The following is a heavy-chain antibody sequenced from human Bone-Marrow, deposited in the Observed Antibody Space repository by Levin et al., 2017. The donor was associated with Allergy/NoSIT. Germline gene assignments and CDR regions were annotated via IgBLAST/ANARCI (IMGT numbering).Heavy chain of an antibody. CDR3: ARALDTMVRGDQFDY. J-gene: IGHJ4*02. Sequence: PGESLKISCAASGFTFSSYAMHWVRQAPGKGLEWVAVISYDGSNKYYADSVKGRFTISRDNSKNTLYLQMNSLRAEDTAVYYCARALDTMVRGDQFDYWGQGTLVTVSS. D-gene: IGHD3-10*01. CDR1: GFTFSSYA. CDR2: ISYDGSNK. V-gene: IGHV3-30-3*01.